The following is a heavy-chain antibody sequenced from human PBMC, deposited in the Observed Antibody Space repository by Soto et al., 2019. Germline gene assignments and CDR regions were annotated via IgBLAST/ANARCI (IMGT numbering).Heavy chain of an antibody. CDR2: IYYSGTT. CDR3: ARQGDFDP. V-gene: IGHV4-39*01. Sequence: SETLSLTCTVSGGSIISTIYYWAWIRQLPGKGLEWIGSIYYSGTTYYNPSLKSRATISVDTSKNQFSLKLNSMTAADTAVYYCARQGDFDPWGQGTLVTVSS. D-gene: IGHD2-21*01. CDR1: GGSIISTIYY. J-gene: IGHJ5*02.